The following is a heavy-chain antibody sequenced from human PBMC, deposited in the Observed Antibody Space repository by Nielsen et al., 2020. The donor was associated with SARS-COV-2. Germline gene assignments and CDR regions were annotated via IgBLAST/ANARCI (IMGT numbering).Heavy chain of an antibody. CDR2: IYYSGST. CDR1: GGSISSGGYY. D-gene: IGHD3-9*01. V-gene: IGHV4-31*03. CDR3: ARDHSFYDILTGGDYGMDV. J-gene: IGHJ6*02. Sequence: SETLSLTCTVSGGSISSGGYYWSWIRQHPGKGLEWIGYIYYSGSTYYNPSLKSRVTISVDTSKNQFSLKLSSVTAADTAVYYCARDHSFYDILTGGDYGMDVWGQGTTVTVSS.